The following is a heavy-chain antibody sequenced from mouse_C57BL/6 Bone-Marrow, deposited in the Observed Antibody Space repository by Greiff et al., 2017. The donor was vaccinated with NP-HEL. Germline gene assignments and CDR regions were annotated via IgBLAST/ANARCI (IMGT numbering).Heavy chain of an antibody. D-gene: IGHD3-2*02. V-gene: IGHV3-6*01. CDR2: ISYDGSN. CDR1: GYYITSGYY. J-gene: IGHJ4*01. CDR3: ARRQLRRAMDY. Sequence: ESGPGLVKPSQSLSLTCSVTGYYITSGYYWNWIRQFPGNKLEWMGYISYDGSNNYNPSLKNRISITRDTSKNQFFLKLNSVTTEDTATYYCARRQLRRAMDYWGQGTSVTVSS.